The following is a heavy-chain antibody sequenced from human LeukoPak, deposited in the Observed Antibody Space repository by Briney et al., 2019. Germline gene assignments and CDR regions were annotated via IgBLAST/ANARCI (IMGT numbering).Heavy chain of an antibody. J-gene: IGHJ4*02. Sequence: PGGSLRLSCAASGFIFSSHGMNWVRAAPGKGLEWVSGISPSGDITYYADSVKGRFTISRDNSNNTLYLQMNSLRAEDTAVYYCAKDRGYCSSTRCYALHYFDYWGQGTLVTVSS. CDR3: AKDRGYCSSTRCYALHYFDY. CDR1: GFIFSSHG. D-gene: IGHD2-2*01. CDR2: ISPSGDIT. V-gene: IGHV3-23*01.